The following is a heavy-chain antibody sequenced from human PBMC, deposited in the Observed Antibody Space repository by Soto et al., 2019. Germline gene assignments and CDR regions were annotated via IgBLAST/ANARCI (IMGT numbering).Heavy chain of an antibody. J-gene: IGHJ4*02. V-gene: IGHV4-4*02. CDR3: ARGPPIVGNTTPLDS. CDR1: GGSITNSNW. D-gene: IGHD1-26*01. CDR2: IYHAGST. Sequence: QVQLQESGPRLVKPSGTLSITCTVSGGSITNSNWWSWVRLPPAKGLEWIGDIYHAGSTKYNPSLERRVTMSVDTSNNQFALTLTSVTAADTAVYFCARGPPIVGNTTPLDSWGQGTLVTVS.